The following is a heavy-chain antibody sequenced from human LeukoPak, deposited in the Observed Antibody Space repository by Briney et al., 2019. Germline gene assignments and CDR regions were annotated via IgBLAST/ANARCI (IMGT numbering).Heavy chain of an antibody. J-gene: IGHJ6*02. CDR3: ARGGEGVWGSYRLYYYYYYGMDV. D-gene: IGHD3-16*02. V-gene: IGHV3-30*04. CDR1: GFTFSSYA. CDR2: ISYDGSNK. Sequence: GGSLRLSCAASGFTFSSYAMHWVRQAPGKGLEWVAVISYDGSNKYYADSVKGRFTISRDNSKNTLYLQMNSLRAEDTAVYYCARGGEGVWGSYRLYYYYYYGMDVWGQGTTVTVS.